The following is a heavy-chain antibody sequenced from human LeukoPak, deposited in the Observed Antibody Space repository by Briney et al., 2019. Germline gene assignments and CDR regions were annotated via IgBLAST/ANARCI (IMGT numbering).Heavy chain of an antibody. J-gene: IGHJ4*02. CDR1: GYTFTSYY. CDR2: INPSGGST. CDR3: ARTDSSSPPGAEEWYFDY. D-gene: IGHD6-6*01. Sequence: ASVKVSCKASGYTFTSYYMHWVRQAPGQGLEWMGIINPSGGSTSYAQKFQGRVTMTRDTSTSTVYMELSSLGSEDTAVYYCARTDSSSPPGAEEWYFDYWGQGTLVTVSS. V-gene: IGHV1-46*01.